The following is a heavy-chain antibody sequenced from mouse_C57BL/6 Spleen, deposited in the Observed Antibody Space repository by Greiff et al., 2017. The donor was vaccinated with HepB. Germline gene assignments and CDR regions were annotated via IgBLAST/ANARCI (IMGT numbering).Heavy chain of an antibody. J-gene: IGHJ2*01. D-gene: IGHD1-1*01. CDR1: GFTFSDYY. CDR2: ISNGGGST. Sequence: EVKLVESGGGLVQPGGSLKLSCAASGFTFSDYYMYWVRQTPEKRLEWVAYISNGGGSTYYPDTVKGRFTISRDNAKNTLYLQMSRLKSEDTAMYYCARHGSSFYYFDYWGQGTTLTVSS. V-gene: IGHV5-12*01. CDR3: ARHGSSFYYFDY.